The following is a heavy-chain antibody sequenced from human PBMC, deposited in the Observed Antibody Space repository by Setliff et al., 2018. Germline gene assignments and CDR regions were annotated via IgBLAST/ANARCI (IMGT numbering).Heavy chain of an antibody. Sequence: ASVKVSCKVSGGTFSGYAITWVRRAPGQGLEWVGGIIPIYGAANYARKFQGRVTITADESTNTAYMELSSLTYEDTAVYFCARAHGATTTFYCYMDVWGKGTTVTVSS. D-gene: IGHD1-1*01. CDR1: GGTFSGYA. CDR2: IIPIYGAA. J-gene: IGHJ6*03. CDR3: ARAHGATTTFYCYMDV. V-gene: IGHV1-69*13.